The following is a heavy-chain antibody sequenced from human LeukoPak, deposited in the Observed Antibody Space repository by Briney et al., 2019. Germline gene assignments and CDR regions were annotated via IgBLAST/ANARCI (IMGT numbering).Heavy chain of an antibody. Sequence: SETLSLTCTVSGDSINSSDYYWAWIRQPPGEGLEWIGTIYYSGSTYYKSSLKSRVTISVDTSKNQFSLKLSSVTAADTAVYYCARHRVGDFDYWGQGTLVTVSS. CDR1: GDSINSSDYY. CDR2: IYYSGST. D-gene: IGHD3-10*01. J-gene: IGHJ4*02. V-gene: IGHV4-39*01. CDR3: ARHRVGDFDY.